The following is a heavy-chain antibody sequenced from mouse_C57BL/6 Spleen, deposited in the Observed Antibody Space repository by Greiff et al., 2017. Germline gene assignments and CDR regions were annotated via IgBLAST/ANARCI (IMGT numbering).Heavy chain of an antibody. CDR1: GYSFTGYY. J-gene: IGHJ1*03. Sequence: EVQLQESGPELVKPGASVKISCKASGYSFTGYYMNWVKQSPEKSLEWIGEINPSTGGTTYNQKFKAKATVTVDKSSSTAYMQLKSLTSEDSAVYYCARDYGSPHWYFDVWGTGTTVTVSS. CDR2: INPSTGGT. V-gene: IGHV1-42*01. D-gene: IGHD1-1*01. CDR3: ARDYGSPHWYFDV.